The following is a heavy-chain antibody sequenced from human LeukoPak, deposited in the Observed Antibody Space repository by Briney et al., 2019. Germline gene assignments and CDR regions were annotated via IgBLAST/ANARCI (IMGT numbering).Heavy chain of an antibody. CDR3: ARHSSSWHNRGFDY. J-gene: IGHJ4*02. CDR1: GGSISSYY. V-gene: IGHV4-59*08. D-gene: IGHD6-13*01. Sequence: SETLSLTCTVSGGSISSYYSSWIRQPPGKGLEWIGYIYYSGSTNYNPSLKSRVTISVDTSKNQFSLKLSSVTATDTTVYYCARHSSSWHNRGFDYWGQGTLVTVSS. CDR2: IYYSGST.